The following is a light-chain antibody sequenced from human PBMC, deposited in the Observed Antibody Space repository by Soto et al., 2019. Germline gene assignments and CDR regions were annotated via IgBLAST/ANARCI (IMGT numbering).Light chain of an antibody. Sequence: EIVMTQSPATLSLSPGERAALSCRASQSINSELAWYQQKPGQPPRLPIYGASTRATGVPARFTGSESGSEFTLTISSLQSEDFAVYYCQQYNNWPPYTFGQGTKLEIK. CDR3: QQYNNWPPYT. CDR2: GAS. V-gene: IGKV3-15*01. CDR1: QSINSE. J-gene: IGKJ2*01.